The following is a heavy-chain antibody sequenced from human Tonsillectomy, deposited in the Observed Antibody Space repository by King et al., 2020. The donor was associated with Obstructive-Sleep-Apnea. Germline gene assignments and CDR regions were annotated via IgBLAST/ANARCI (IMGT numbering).Heavy chain of an antibody. J-gene: IGHJ4*02. D-gene: IGHD2-8*02. CDR1: GYSFIYYG. CDR2: ISAYTGNT. Sequence: QLVQSGAEVMEPGASVKVSCKTSGYSFIYYGVAWVRQAPGQGLEWKGWISAYTGNTNYAQDFQGRVTVTTDTSTSTAYMELRGLRSDDTAMYYCARGGYSSGYVGYFDFWGQGTLVTVSS. V-gene: IGHV1-18*01. CDR3: ARGGYSSGYVGYFDF.